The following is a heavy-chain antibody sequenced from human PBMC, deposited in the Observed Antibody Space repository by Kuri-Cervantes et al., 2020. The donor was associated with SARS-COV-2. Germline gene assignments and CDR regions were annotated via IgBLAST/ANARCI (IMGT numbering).Heavy chain of an antibody. J-gene: IGHJ4*02. Sequence: GSLRLSCAASGFTFSSYWMSWVRQAPGKGLEWIGYIYHSGSTYYNPSLKSRVTISVDRSKNQFSLKLSSVTAADTAVYYCAREKGDCSSTSCSDISFDYWGQGTLVTVSS. D-gene: IGHD2-2*01. CDR3: AREKGDCSSTSCSDISFDY. CDR2: IYHSGST. V-gene: IGHV4-4*02. CDR1: GFTFSSYW.